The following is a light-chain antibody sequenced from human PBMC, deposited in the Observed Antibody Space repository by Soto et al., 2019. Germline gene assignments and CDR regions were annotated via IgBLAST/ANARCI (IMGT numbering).Light chain of an antibody. V-gene: IGKV3-15*01. CDR2: GAS. Sequence: DIMMTQSPDTLAVSLGESATRACMASQSVSSKLAWYQQKPGQAPRLLIYGASARATGIPARFSGSGSGTEFTLTISSLQSEDFAVYYCQQYNNWPPVTFGGGTKVDVK. J-gene: IGKJ4*01. CDR3: QQYNNWPPVT. CDR1: QSVSSK.